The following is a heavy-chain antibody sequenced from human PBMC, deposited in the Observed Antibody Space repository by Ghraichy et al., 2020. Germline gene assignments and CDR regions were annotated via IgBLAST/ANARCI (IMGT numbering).Heavy chain of an antibody. D-gene: IGHD6-19*01. CDR3: ARETSSGWYYFDY. CDR1: GFTVSSNY. CDR2: IYSGGST. J-gene: IGHJ4*02. Sequence: GSLRLSCAASGFTVSSNYMSWVRQAPGKGLEWVSVIYSGGSTYYADSVKGRFTISRDNSKNTLYLQMNSLRAEDTAVYYCARETSSGWYYFDYWGQGTLVTVSS. V-gene: IGHV3-53*01.